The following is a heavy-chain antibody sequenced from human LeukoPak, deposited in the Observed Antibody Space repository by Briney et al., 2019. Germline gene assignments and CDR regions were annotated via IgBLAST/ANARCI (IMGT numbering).Heavy chain of an antibody. D-gene: IGHD1-26*01. J-gene: IGHJ4*02. V-gene: IGHV4-59*01. Sequence: SETLSLTCTVSGGSISSYYWSWIRQPPGKGLEWIGYIYYSGSTNYNPSLKSRVTISVDTSKKQFSLKLSSVTAADTAVYYCAARPKVAATYYFDYWGQGTLVTVSS. CDR1: GGSISSYY. CDR2: IYYSGST. CDR3: AARPKVAATYYFDY.